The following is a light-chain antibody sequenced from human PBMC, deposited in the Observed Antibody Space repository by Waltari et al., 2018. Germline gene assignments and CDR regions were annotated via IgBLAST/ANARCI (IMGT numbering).Light chain of an antibody. V-gene: IGLV4-69*02. CDR2: INSDGRH. CDR1: SGHSSYA. Sequence: QPVVTHSSSASASLGASVTLTCTLDSGHSSYAVAWYQLQAEKGPRFLMKINSDGRHSKGDDIADRFSGSSSGAERFLSISSVQSEDEADYYCQTWGTGFVIFGGGTKLTVL. CDR3: QTWGTGFVI. J-gene: IGLJ2*01.